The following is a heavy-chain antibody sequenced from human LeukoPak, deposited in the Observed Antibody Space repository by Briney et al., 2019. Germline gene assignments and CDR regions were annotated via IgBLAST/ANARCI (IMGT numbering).Heavy chain of an antibody. D-gene: IGHD4-17*01. J-gene: IGHJ2*01. CDR1: GYTFTSDG. CDR2: ISGYNGNT. V-gene: IGHV1-18*01. CDR3: ARGATVTTKFWYFDL. Sequence: ASVKVSCKASGYTFTSDGISWVRQAPGQGLEWMGWISGYNGNTNYARKFQGRVTMTTATFTSTAYMELRSLRSDDTAVYYCARGATVTTKFWYFDLWGRGTLVTVSS.